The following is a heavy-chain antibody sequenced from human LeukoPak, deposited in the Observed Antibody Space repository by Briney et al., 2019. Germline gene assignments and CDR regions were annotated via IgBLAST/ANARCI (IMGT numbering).Heavy chain of an antibody. Sequence: GGSLRLSCAASGFTFSSYAMHWVRQAPGKGLEYVSAISSNGGSTYYANSVKGRFTISRDNSRNTLYLQMGSLRAEDMAVYYCARGSGDYGYWGQGTLVTVSS. CDR1: GFTFSSYA. V-gene: IGHV3-64*01. CDR3: ARGSGDYGY. J-gene: IGHJ4*02. D-gene: IGHD4-17*01. CDR2: ISSNGGST.